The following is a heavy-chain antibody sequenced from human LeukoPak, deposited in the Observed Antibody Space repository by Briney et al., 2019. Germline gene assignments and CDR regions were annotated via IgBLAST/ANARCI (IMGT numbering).Heavy chain of an antibody. J-gene: IGHJ4*02. CDR3: VKDRWVDY. V-gene: IGHV3-23*01. CDR2: ISGSAGET. D-gene: IGHD4-23*01. CDR1: GFTFSSNA. Sequence: GGSLRLSCAASGFTFSSNAMNWVRQAPGKGLEWVSTISGSAGETYYADSVKGRFTISRDNSKNTLYLQMSSLRTEDTAVYYCVKDRWVDYWGQGTLVTVSS.